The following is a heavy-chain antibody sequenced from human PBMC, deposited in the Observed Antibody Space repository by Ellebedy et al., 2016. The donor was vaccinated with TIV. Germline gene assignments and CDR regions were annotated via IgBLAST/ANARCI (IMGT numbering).Heavy chain of an antibody. Sequence: GESLKISCAASGFTFSSYSRHWVRQAPGKGLEWVAFIRYDGSNKYYADSVKGRFTISRDNSKNTLYLQMNRLRAEDTAVYYCAKDVRYCSSTSCYGGWYFDLWGRGTLVTVSS. D-gene: IGHD2-2*01. V-gene: IGHV3-30*02. J-gene: IGHJ2*01. CDR3: AKDVRYCSSTSCYGGWYFDL. CDR1: GFTFSSYS. CDR2: IRYDGSNK.